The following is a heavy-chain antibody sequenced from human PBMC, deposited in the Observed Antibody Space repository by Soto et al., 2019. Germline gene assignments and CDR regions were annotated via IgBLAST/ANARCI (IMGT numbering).Heavy chain of an antibody. CDR2: IIPIFGTA. J-gene: IGHJ6*02. D-gene: IGHD3-16*01. V-gene: IGHV1-69*13. CDR3: ARARLPYYGMDV. Sequence: GASVKVSCKASGGTFSSYAISWVRQAPGQGLEWMGGIIPIFGTANYAQKFQGRVTITADESTSTAYMELSSLRSEDTAVYYCARARLPYYGMDVWGQGTTVTVSS. CDR1: GGTFSSYA.